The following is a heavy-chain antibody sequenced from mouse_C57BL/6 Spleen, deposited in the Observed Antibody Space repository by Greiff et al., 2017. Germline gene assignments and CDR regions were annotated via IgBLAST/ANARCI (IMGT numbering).Heavy chain of an antibody. D-gene: IGHD3-2*02. CDR2: IWRGGST. CDR1: GFSLTSYG. V-gene: IGHV2-5*01. CDR3: ARTAQVYYAMDY. J-gene: IGHJ4*01. Sequence: VQLQQSGPGLVQPSQSLSITCTVSGFSLTSYGVHWVRQSPGKGLEWLGVIWRGGSTDYNAAFMSRLSITKDNSKSKVFFKMNSLQADDTAIYYCARTAQVYYAMDYWGQGTSVTVSS.